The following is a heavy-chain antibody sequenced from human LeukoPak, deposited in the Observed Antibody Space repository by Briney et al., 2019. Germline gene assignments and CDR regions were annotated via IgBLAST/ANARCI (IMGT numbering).Heavy chain of an antibody. CDR2: ISDTGGST. CDR1: GFTFSTYA. J-gene: IGHJ5*02. V-gene: IGHV3-23*01. CDR3: ARGADGVSSNSRGWFDP. Sequence: PGGSLRLSCAASGFTFSTYAMSWVRQAPGKGLEWVSTISDTGGSTYNADSVMGRFTISRDNARNSLYLQMNTLRAEDTAVYSCARGADGVSSNSRGWFDPWGQGTLVTVSS. D-gene: IGHD2-15*01.